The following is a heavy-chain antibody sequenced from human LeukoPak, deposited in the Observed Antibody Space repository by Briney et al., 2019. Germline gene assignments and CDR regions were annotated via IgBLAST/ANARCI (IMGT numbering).Heavy chain of an antibody. J-gene: IGHJ4*02. Sequence: GGSLRLSCAASGSTFSSYGMHWVRQAPGKGLEWVALISSDGNDKLYGDSVKGRFTISRDDSKSTLYLQMNSLRAEDTAVYYCTTKVIRGNSGDDYDDWGQGTLVTVSS. CDR3: TTKVIRGNSGDDYDD. V-gene: IGHV3-30*03. CDR1: GSTFSSYG. CDR2: ISSDGNDK. D-gene: IGHD5-12*01.